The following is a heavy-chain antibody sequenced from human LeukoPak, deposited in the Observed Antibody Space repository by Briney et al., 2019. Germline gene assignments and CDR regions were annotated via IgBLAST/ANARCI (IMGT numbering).Heavy chain of an antibody. Sequence: SETLSLTCAVYGGSSSGYYWSWIRQPPGKGLEWIGEINHSGSTNYNPSLKSRVTISVDTSKNQFSLKLSSVTAADTAVYYCARGTTARSYFDYWGQGTLVTVSS. D-gene: IGHD2-2*01. J-gene: IGHJ4*02. V-gene: IGHV4-34*01. CDR3: ARGTTARSYFDY. CDR1: GGSSSGYY. CDR2: INHSGST.